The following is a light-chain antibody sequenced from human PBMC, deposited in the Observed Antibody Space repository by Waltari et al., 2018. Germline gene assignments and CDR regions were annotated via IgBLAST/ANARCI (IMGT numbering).Light chain of an antibody. CDR1: QSVSSSF. V-gene: IGKV3-20*01. Sequence: EIVLTQSPGTPSLSPGQTATLSCWASQSVSSSFLAWYQQRPGQAPRLLIYAASNRATGIPDRFRGSGSGTDFTLTITRLEPEDFAVYYCQHYGSAPPYTFGQGTKLEIK. J-gene: IGKJ2*01. CDR2: AAS. CDR3: QHYGSAPPYT.